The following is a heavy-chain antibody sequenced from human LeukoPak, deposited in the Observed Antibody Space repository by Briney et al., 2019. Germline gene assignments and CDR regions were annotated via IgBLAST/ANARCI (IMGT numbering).Heavy chain of an antibody. J-gene: IGHJ3*02. CDR2: ISSNSSYI. Sequence: PGGSLRLSCAASGFTFSSYSMNWVRQAPGKGLEWVSSISSNSSYIYYADSVKGRFTISRDNAKNSLYLQMNSLRAEDTAVYYCARDMVVTAIPYDAFDIWGQGTMVTVSS. D-gene: IGHD2-21*02. V-gene: IGHV3-21*01. CDR3: ARDMVVTAIPYDAFDI. CDR1: GFTFSSYS.